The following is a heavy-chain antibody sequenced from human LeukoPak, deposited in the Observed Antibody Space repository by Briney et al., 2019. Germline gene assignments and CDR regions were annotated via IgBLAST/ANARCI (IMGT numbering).Heavy chain of an antibody. CDR2: ISGSASST. D-gene: IGHD3-22*01. Sequence: PGGSLRLSCAASGFTFSNYAMSWVRQAPGKGLEWVSAISGSASSTYHADSVKGRFTISRDNSKNTLYLQMNSLRAEDTAVYYCARAGRYSYDSSGYYYDAFDIWGQGTMVTVSS. V-gene: IGHV3-23*01. CDR1: GFTFSNYA. J-gene: IGHJ3*02. CDR3: ARAGRYSYDSSGYYYDAFDI.